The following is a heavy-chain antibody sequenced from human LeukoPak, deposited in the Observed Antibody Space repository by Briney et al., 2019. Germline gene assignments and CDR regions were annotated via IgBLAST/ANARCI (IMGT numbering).Heavy chain of an antibody. J-gene: IGHJ5*02. V-gene: IGHV3-21*01. CDR3: ASGGGDFTHPNT. Sequence: KTGGSLRLSCAASGFTFSSYAMSWVRQAPGKGLEWVSSISSSSSYIYYADSVKGRFTISRDNAKNSLYLQMNSLRAEDTAVYYCASGGGDFTHPNTWGQGTLVTVSS. CDR2: ISSSSSYI. CDR1: GFTFSSYA. D-gene: IGHD2-21*02.